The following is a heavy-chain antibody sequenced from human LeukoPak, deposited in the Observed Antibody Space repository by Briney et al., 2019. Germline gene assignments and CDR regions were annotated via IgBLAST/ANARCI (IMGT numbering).Heavy chain of an antibody. Sequence: GGSLRLSCAASGFTSSSYVMGWVRQAPGKGLEWVSSVVGSGETTYYADSVKGRFTISRDNSKNTLSLQMNSLRAEDTAVYYCAKGSNWGVGYYFDHWGQGTPVTVSS. CDR2: VVGSGETT. CDR1: GFTSSSYV. D-gene: IGHD7-27*01. CDR3: AKGSNWGVGYYFDH. V-gene: IGHV3-23*01. J-gene: IGHJ4*02.